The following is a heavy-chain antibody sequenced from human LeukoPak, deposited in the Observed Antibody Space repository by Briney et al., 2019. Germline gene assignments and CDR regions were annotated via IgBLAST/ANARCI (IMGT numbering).Heavy chain of an antibody. CDR1: GGSISNYY. CDR2: IYSSGTT. D-gene: IGHD6-19*01. CDR3: ARVSPIAVAGSSYYYAMDV. V-gene: IGHV4-4*07. Sequence: SETLSLTCNVSGGSISNYYWTWIRQPAGKGLEWIGRIYSSGTTTYNPPLKSRVAMSVDTSRNQFSLKLSSVTAADTAVYYCARVSPIAVAGSSYYYAMDVWGQGTTVTVSS. J-gene: IGHJ6*02.